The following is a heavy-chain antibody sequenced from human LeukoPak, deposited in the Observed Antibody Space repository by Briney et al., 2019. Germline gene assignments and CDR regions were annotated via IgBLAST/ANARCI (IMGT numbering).Heavy chain of an antibody. J-gene: IGHJ3*02. CDR3: ARGSSGGGYDSSGYPLTRHAFDI. CDR1: GGSISSGGYY. Sequence: PSETLSLTCTVSGGSISSGGYYWSWIRQHPGKGLEWIGYIYYSGSTYYNPSLKSRVTISVDTSKNQFSLKLSSVTAADTAVYYCARGSSGGGYDSSGYPLTRHAFDIWGQGTMVTVSS. CDR2: IYYSGST. D-gene: IGHD3-22*01. V-gene: IGHV4-31*03.